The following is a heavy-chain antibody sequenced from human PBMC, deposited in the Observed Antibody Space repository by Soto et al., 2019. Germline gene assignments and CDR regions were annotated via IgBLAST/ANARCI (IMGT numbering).Heavy chain of an antibody. J-gene: IGHJ5*02. D-gene: IGHD6-13*01. Sequence: QVQLVHSGAEVKKPGSSVKVSCKASGGTFSSYAISWVRQAPGQGLEWMGGIIPIFGTANYAQKFQGRVTITADESTSTAYMELSSLRSEDTAVYYCARGHSSSWSSPSGWFDPWGQGTLVTVSS. CDR1: GGTFSSYA. V-gene: IGHV1-69*01. CDR3: ARGHSSSWSSPSGWFDP. CDR2: IIPIFGTA.